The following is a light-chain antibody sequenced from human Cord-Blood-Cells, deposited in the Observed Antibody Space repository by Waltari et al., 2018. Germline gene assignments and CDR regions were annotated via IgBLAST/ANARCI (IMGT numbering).Light chain of an antibody. J-gene: IGLJ1*01. Sequence: QPALPHPRSVSGSPGQSVTIPSTGTSSDVGGYNYFSWYQQHQGKAPKLMIYDVSKRPSGVPDRFSGSKSGNTASLTISGLQAEDEADYYCCSYAGSYTFVFGTGTKVTVL. V-gene: IGLV2-11*01. CDR3: CSYAGSYTFV. CDR1: SSDVGGYNY. CDR2: DVS.